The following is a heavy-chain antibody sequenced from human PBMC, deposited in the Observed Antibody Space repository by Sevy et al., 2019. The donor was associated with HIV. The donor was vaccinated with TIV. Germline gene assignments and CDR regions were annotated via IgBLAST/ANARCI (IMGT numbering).Heavy chain of an antibody. Sequence: GGSLRLSCAASGFTFSSFWVHWVRQAPGKGLEWVANIKQDGSEKYYVHSVKGRFTISRDNAKNSLYLQMNSLRAEDTAVYYCAREIGGGNSFWGQGTLVTVSS. D-gene: IGHD1-1*01. CDR2: IKQDGSEK. CDR1: GFTFSSFW. V-gene: IGHV3-7*01. J-gene: IGHJ4*02. CDR3: AREIGGGNSF.